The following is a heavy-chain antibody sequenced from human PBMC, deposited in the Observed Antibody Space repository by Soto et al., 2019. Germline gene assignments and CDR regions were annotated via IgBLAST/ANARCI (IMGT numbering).Heavy chain of an antibody. CDR2: IKGDGSEQ. D-gene: IGHD3-22*01. J-gene: IGHJ4*02. CDR3: TRNQVKADY. V-gene: IGHV3-7*01. CDR1: GFALSSLW. Sequence: EVQLVESGGDLVQHGGSLRLSCVASGFALSSLWMTWVRQAPGKGLEWVAKIKGDGSEQNYVDSVRGRFTISRDNAKNSVYLQMNSLRVDDTAVYYCTRNQVKADYWGQGTLVTVSS.